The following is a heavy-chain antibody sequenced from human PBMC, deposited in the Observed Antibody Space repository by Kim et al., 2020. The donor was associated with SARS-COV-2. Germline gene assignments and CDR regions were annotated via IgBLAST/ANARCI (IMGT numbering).Heavy chain of an antibody. V-gene: IGHV3-30*04. CDR1: GFTFSSYA. CDR3: ARELVVRGWPYYYGMDV. CDR2: ISYDGSNK. D-gene: IGHD3-10*01. Sequence: GGSLRLSCAASGFTFSSYAMHWVRQAPGKGLEWVAVISYDGSNKYYADSVKGRFTISRDNSKNTLYLQMNSLRAEDTAVYYCARELVVRGWPYYYGMDVWGQGTMVTVSS. J-gene: IGHJ6*02.